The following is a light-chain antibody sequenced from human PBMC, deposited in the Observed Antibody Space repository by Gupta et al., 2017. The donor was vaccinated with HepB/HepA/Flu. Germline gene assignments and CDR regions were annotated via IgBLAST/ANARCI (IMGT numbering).Light chain of an antibody. CDR3: SSDTSSSTLV. CDR2: DVS. Sequence: SALTQPASVSGSPGQSITISCTGTSSDVGGYNYVSWYQQNTGKAPKLMIYDVSNRPAGGANRFSGSKSGNTASLTISGLQAEDEADYYCSSDTSSSTLVFGTGTKVTVL. J-gene: IGLJ1*01. CDR1: SSDVGGYNY. V-gene: IGLV2-14*03.